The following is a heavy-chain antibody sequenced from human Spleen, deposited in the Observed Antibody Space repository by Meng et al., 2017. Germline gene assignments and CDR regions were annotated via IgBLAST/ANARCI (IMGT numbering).Heavy chain of an antibody. CDR1: GFTFSDYG. Sequence: QVQLVESGGGVVQPGRSLRLSCAASGFTFSDYGIHWVRQAPGKGLEWVAVVSLDGSSQSYADSVKGRFIISRDDSKNTVYLQMNSLRTEDTAVYFCTRDWLVRYFDYWGQGTLVTVSS. CDR2: VSLDGSSQ. J-gene: IGHJ4*02. V-gene: IGHV3-30*03. CDR3: TRDWLVRYFDY. D-gene: IGHD6-19*01.